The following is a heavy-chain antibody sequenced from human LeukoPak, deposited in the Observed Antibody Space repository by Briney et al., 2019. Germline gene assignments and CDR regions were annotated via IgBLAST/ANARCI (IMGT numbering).Heavy chain of an antibody. V-gene: IGHV4-61*02. Sequence: SETLSLTCTVSGGSISSGSYYWSWIRQPAGKGLEWLGRIYTSGSTNYNPSLKSRVTISVDTSKNQFSLKLSSVTAADTAVYYCARGDGDPYSFDYWGQGTLVTVSS. CDR2: IYTSGST. J-gene: IGHJ4*02. CDR3: ARGDGDPYSFDY. CDR1: GGSISSGSYY. D-gene: IGHD4-17*01.